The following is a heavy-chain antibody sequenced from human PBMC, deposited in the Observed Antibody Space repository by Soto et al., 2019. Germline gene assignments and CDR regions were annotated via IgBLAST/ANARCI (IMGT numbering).Heavy chain of an antibody. V-gene: IGHV3-33*01. CDR3: ARELVVPAGMGDYYDYYYMDV. CDR1: GFTFSSYG. CDR2: IWYDGSNK. J-gene: IGHJ6*03. D-gene: IGHD2-2*01. Sequence: GGSLRLSCAASGFTFSSYGMHWVRQAPDKGLEWVAVIWYDGSNKYYADSVKGRFTISRDNSKNTLYLQMNSLRAEDTAEYYCARELVVPAGMGDYYDYYYMDVWGKGTTVTVSS.